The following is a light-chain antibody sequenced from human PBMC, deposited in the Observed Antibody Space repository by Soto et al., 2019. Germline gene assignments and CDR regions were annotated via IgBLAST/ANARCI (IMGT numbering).Light chain of an antibody. CDR1: QSISSW. CDR2: DAS. Sequence: DIQMTQSPSTLSASVGDRVTITCRASQSISSWLAWYQQKPGKAPKLLIYDASSLESGVPSRFSGSGSGTEFTLTISSLQPDDFSTYYCQQYNSYLYTFGQGTKADIK. V-gene: IGKV1-5*01. J-gene: IGKJ2*01. CDR3: QQYNSYLYT.